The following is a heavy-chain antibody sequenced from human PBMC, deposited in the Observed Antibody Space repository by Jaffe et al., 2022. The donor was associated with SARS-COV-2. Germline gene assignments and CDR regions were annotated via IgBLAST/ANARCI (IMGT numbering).Heavy chain of an antibody. CDR3: ARGEADLNLYSGMDV. J-gene: IGHJ6*02. CDR1: GYTFTKYW. V-gene: IGHV5-51*01. Sequence: EVRLVQARAEVKRPGESLKISCQASGYTFTKYWIGWVRQKPGKGLEWMGIIYPSDYLVKYGPSFQGQVIISADRFINTAYLQWTSLQASDTATYYCARGEADLNLYSGMDVWGQGTTVTVSS. D-gene: IGHD2-15*01. CDR2: IYPSDYLV.